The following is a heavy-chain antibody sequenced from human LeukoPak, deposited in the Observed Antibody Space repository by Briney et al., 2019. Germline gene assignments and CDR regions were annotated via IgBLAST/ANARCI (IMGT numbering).Heavy chain of an antibody. Sequence: ASVRVSCKTSGYTFSNFGINWVRQTPGQGLEWMGWISGNNDNPNYGQKFQGRFTVTTDSSTSTAYMELRNLRFDDTAVYYCARDGTSTDDYWGQGTLVTVSS. CDR3: ARDGTSTDDY. CDR2: ISGNNDNP. D-gene: IGHD2-2*01. CDR1: GYTFSNFG. V-gene: IGHV1-18*01. J-gene: IGHJ4*02.